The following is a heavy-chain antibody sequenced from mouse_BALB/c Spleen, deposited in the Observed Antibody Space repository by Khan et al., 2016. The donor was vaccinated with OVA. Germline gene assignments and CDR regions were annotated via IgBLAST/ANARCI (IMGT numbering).Heavy chain of an antibody. CDR3: ARWFTY. V-gene: IGHV3-2*02. Sequence: EVQLQESGPGLVKPSQSLSLTCTVTGYSITSDYAWNWIRQFPGNKLEWMGYISYSGSTTYNPSLKSRISITRDTSKNQFFLLLNSVTTEDTATYYCARWFTYWGQGTLVTVSA. CDR2: ISYSGST. J-gene: IGHJ3*01. CDR1: GYSITSDYA.